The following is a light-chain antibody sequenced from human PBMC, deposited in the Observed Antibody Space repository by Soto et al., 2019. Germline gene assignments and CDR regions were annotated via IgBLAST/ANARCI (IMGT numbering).Light chain of an antibody. J-gene: IGKJ4*01. CDR2: GAS. Sequence: ETVMTQSPATLSLSPGERATPSCRASQSVSSKLVWYQQKPGQAPRFLIYGASTRATGIPARFRGSGSGTEFTLTIDSLQSEDFAVYYCQQYNDWPPAFGGGTKVDNK. CDR3: QQYNDWPPA. CDR1: QSVSSK. V-gene: IGKV3-15*01.